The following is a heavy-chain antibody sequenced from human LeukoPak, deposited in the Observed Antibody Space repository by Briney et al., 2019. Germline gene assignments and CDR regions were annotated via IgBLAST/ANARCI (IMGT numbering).Heavy chain of an antibody. CDR1: GFTFSNAW. D-gene: IGHD3/OR15-3a*01. CDR3: TAGTGRSDFDY. V-gene: IGHV3-15*01. CDR2: IKRKGGDGTI. J-gene: IGHJ4*02. Sequence: GGSLRLSCAASGFTFSNAWMSWVRQAPGGGLEWVGRIKRKGGDGTIDYAAPVKGRLSISRDDSKKTLYLQMKSLKSEDTAVYYCTAGTGRSDFDYWGQGTLVTVSS.